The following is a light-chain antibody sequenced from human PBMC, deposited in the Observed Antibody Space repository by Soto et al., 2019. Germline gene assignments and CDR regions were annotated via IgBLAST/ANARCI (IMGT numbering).Light chain of an antibody. CDR3: QQYGSSLFT. Sequence: EIVLTQSPGTLSLSPGERATLSCRASQSVTSSNLAWYQQKPGQAPRLLIDGASSRATGIPDRFSGSGSGTDYTLTVSGLEPEDFAVYYCQQYGSSLFTFGQGTRLEIK. J-gene: IGKJ5*01. V-gene: IGKV3-20*01. CDR2: GAS. CDR1: QSVTSSN.